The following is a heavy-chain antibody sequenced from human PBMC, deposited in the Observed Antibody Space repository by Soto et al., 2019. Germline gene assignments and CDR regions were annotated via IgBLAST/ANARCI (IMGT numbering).Heavy chain of an antibody. CDR1: GFTFSSYG. Sequence: QVQLVESGGGVVQPGRSLRLSCAAPGFTFSSYGRHWVRQAPGKGLEWVAVIWYDGSNKYYADSVKGRFTISRDNSKNTLYLQMNSLRAEDTAAYYCARDSKDSEDAFDIWGQGTMVTVSS. CDR3: ARDSKDSEDAFDI. V-gene: IGHV3-33*01. J-gene: IGHJ3*02. CDR2: IWYDGSNK.